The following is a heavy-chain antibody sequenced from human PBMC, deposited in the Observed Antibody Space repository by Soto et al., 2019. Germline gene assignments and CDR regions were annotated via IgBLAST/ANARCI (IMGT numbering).Heavy chain of an antibody. J-gene: IGHJ4*02. CDR2: IYHSGST. CDR1: GGSISSSNW. Sequence: QVQLQESGPGLVKPSGTLSLTCAVSGGSISSSNWWSWVRQPPGKGLEWIGEIYHSGSTNYNPSLETRVPAPVDKSKNQFSLKLSSVTAADTPGYYCARAPTQQLVGNLDYWGQGTLVTVSS. CDR3: ARAPTQQLVGNLDY. D-gene: IGHD6-13*01. V-gene: IGHV4-4*02.